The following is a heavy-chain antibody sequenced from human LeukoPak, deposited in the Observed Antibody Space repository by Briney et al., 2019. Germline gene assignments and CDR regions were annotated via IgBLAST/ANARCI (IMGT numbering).Heavy chain of an antibody. D-gene: IGHD3-3*01. Sequence: GASVKVSCKASGGTFSSYTINWVRQAPGQGLEWMGGIIPVFGTANYVQKFQGRVTITADESTSTAYMELSSLRSEDTAVYYCARTILRFLEWLPSDAFDIWGQGTMVTVSS. CDR1: GGTFSSYT. J-gene: IGHJ3*02. V-gene: IGHV1-69*01. CDR3: ARTILRFLEWLPSDAFDI. CDR2: IIPVFGTA.